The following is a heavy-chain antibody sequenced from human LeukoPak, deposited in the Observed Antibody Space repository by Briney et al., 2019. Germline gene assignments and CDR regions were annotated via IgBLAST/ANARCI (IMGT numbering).Heavy chain of an antibody. CDR1: GFTFSNFA. D-gene: IGHD3-9*01. CDR2: VSGSGDTT. CDR3: AKLAVYDILTGYYKNWFDP. V-gene: IGHV3-23*01. J-gene: IGHJ5*02. Sequence: GGSLRLSCAASGFTFSNFAMTWVRQAPGKGLEWVSGVSGSGDTTYYADSVRGRFTISRENSKNILYLQMNSLTAEDTALYFCAKLAVYDILTGYYKNWFDPWGQGTLLSVSS.